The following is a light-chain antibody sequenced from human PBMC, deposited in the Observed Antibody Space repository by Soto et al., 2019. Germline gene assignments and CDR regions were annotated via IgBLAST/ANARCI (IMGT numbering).Light chain of an antibody. CDR1: QSVSTN. Sequence: VMAQSPATLCVSPGERAALSCRASQSVSTNLAWYQQKPGQPPRLLIYFASTRATAVPARFTAGGSGTEFTLTISSLQSDDLAVYYCQQYDKWPRTFGQGAKVDIK. J-gene: IGKJ1*01. CDR3: QQYDKWPRT. V-gene: IGKV3-15*01. CDR2: FAS.